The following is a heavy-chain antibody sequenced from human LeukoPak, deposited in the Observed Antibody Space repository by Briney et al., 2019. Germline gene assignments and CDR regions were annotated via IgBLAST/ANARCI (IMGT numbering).Heavy chain of an antibody. CDR2: INSDGSST. V-gene: IGHV3-74*01. Sequence: GGSLRLSCAASGFTFSSYRMHWVRQAPGKGLVWVSRINSDGSSTSYADSVKGRFTISRDNAKNTLYLQMNSLRAEDTAVYYCARAVPGWDNWFDPWGQGTLVTVSS. D-gene: IGHD1-14*01. CDR3: ARAVPGWDNWFDP. CDR1: GFTFSSYR. J-gene: IGHJ5*02.